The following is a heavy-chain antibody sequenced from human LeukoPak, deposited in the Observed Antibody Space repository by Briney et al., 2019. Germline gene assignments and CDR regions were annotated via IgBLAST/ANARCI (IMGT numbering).Heavy chain of an antibody. CDR3: AKDQRFGELLPLD. CDR2: IIPIFDTS. Sequence: GASVKVSCKASGDTFSSYAITWVRQAPGQGLEWMGGIIPIFDTSNYAQKFQGRVTFTSDDSTSTAYMELSSLRSEDTAVYYCAKDQRFGELLPLDWGQGTLVTVSS. D-gene: IGHD3-10*01. J-gene: IGHJ4*02. V-gene: IGHV1-69*13. CDR1: GDTFSSYA.